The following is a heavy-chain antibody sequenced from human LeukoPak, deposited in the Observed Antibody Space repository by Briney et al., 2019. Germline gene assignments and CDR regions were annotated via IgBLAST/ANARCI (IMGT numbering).Heavy chain of an antibody. Sequence: SETLSLTCTVSGGSISSYYWSWIRHPPGKGLELIGYIYYSGSTNYNPSLKSRVTISVDTSKNQFSLKLSSVTAADTAVYYCARTAGYGSGAAFDIWGQGTMVTVSS. CDR3: ARTAGYGSGAAFDI. V-gene: IGHV4-59*08. CDR1: GGSISSYY. CDR2: IYYSGST. D-gene: IGHD3-10*01. J-gene: IGHJ3*02.